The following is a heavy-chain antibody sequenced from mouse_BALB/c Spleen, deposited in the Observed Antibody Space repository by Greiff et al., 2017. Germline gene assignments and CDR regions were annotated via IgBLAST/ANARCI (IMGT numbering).Heavy chain of an antibody. Sequence: QVQLKESGPGLVQPSQSLSITCTVSGFSLTSYGVHWVRQSPGKGLEWLGVIWSGGSTDYNAAFISRLSISKDNSKSQVFFKMNSLQANDTAIYYCARNRITTAPCAFAYWGQGTLVTVAA. J-gene: IGHJ3*01. D-gene: IGHD1-2*01. CDR3: ARNRITTAPCAFAY. CDR2: IWSGGST. CDR1: GFSLTSYG. V-gene: IGHV2-2*02.